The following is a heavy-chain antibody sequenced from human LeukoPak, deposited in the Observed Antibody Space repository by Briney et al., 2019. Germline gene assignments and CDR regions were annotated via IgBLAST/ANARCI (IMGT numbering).Heavy chain of an antibody. CDR1: GYSFTSYW. V-gene: IGHV5-51*01. CDR3: ARPPFPQSSRGWFQH. Sequence: PGESLKISCRGSGYSFTSYWSGWVRQMPGKGREWMGIIYPGDSDTRYSPSFQGQVTISADDSISTAYLQGSSLKASDTPIYYCARPPFPQSSRGWFQHWAQGTLVTVPS. J-gene: IGHJ1*01. D-gene: IGHD6-19*01. CDR2: IYPGDSDT.